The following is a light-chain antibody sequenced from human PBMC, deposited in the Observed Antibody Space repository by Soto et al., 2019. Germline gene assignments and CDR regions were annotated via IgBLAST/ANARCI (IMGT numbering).Light chain of an antibody. J-gene: IGKJ2*01. CDR2: AAS. V-gene: IGKV1-39*01. Sequence: DIQMTQSPSSLSASVGDRVTITCRASQSISSYLNWYQQKPGEAPKILFYAASTLQSGVPSRFSGRGSGPDFSLTISSLQPEDFATYYCQQTFSAPVTFGQGTRLEIK. CDR1: QSISSY. CDR3: QQTFSAPVT.